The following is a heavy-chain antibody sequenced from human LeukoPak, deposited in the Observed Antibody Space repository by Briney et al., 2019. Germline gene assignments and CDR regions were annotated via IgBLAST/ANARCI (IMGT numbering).Heavy chain of an antibody. D-gene: IGHD6-19*01. CDR2: INWNGGST. CDR3: AGGDSSGWYFDY. CDR1: GFTFEEHG. J-gene: IGHJ4*02. Sequence: GGSLRLSCAASGFTFEEHGMSWVRQAPGKGLEWVSGINWNGGSTGYGEAAKGRFTISRDNAKNSLYLPMNSLRAEDTALYYCAGGDSSGWYFDYWGQGILVSVSS. V-gene: IGHV3-20*04.